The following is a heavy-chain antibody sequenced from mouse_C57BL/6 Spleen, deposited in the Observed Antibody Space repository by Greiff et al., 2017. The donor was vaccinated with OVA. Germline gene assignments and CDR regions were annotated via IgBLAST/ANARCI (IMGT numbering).Heavy chain of an antibody. Sequence: VQLQQSGAELVMPGASVKLSCKASGYTFTSYWMHWVKQRPGQGLEWIGEIDPSDSYTNYNQKFKGKSTLTVDKSSSTAYMQLSSLTSEDSAVYYCARSVDGYSDYWGQGTTLTVSS. CDR2: IDPSDSYT. D-gene: IGHD2-3*01. CDR3: ARSVDGYSDY. V-gene: IGHV1-69*01. CDR1: GYTFTSYW. J-gene: IGHJ2*01.